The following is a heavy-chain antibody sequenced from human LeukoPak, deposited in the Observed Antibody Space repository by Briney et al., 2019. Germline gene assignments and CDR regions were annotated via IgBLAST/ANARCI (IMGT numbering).Heavy chain of an antibody. D-gene: IGHD1-26*01. CDR3: AKGRGWEASYYYYYTDV. J-gene: IGHJ6*03. CDR2: IRYDGSNK. V-gene: IGHV3-30*02. CDR1: GFTFSSYW. Sequence: GGSLRLSCAASGFTFSSYWMSWVRQAPGKGLEWVAFIRYDGSNKYYTDSVKGRFTISRDNSKNTLYLQMNSLRAEDTAVYYCAKGRGWEASYYYYYTDVWGKGTTVTISS.